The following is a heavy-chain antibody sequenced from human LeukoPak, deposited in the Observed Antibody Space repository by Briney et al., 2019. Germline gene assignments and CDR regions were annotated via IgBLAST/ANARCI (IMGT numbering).Heavy chain of an antibody. CDR3: AKKRYYYDSSGYSIDY. CDR1: GFTFSSYA. V-gene: IGHV3-23*01. J-gene: IGHJ4*02. Sequence: GGSLRLSCAASGFTFSSYAMSWVRQAPGKGLEWVSAISGSGGSTYYADSVKGRFNISRDNYKNTLYLQMNSLRDEDTAVYYCAKKRYYYDSSGYSIDYWGQGTLVTVSS. D-gene: IGHD3-22*01. CDR2: ISGSGGST.